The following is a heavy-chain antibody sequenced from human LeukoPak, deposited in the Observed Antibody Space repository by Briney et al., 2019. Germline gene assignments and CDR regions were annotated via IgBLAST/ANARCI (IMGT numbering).Heavy chain of an antibody. V-gene: IGHV4-34*01. Sequence: SETLSLTCAVYGGSFSGYYWSWIRQPPGKGLEWIGEINHSGSTNYNPSPKSRITISVDTSKNQFSLKLSSVTAADTAVYYCARGRYYYGSGSYYPKGFDYWGQGTLVTVSS. CDR2: INHSGST. J-gene: IGHJ4*02. D-gene: IGHD3-10*01. CDR1: GGSFSGYY. CDR3: ARGRYYYGSGSYYPKGFDY.